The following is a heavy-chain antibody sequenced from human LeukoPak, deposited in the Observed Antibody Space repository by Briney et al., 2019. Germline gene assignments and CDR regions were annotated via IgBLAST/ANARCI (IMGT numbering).Heavy chain of an antibody. J-gene: IGHJ5*02. Sequence: ETLSLTCTVSGGSISSSSYYWGWIRQPPGKGLEWIGSIYYSGSTYYNPSLKSRVTISVDTSKNQFSLKLSSVTAADTAVYYCARPCSGGSCTRPNWFDPWGQGTLVTVSS. CDR1: GGSISSSSYY. CDR3: ARPCSGGSCTRPNWFDP. D-gene: IGHD2-15*01. CDR2: IYYSGST. V-gene: IGHV4-39*01.